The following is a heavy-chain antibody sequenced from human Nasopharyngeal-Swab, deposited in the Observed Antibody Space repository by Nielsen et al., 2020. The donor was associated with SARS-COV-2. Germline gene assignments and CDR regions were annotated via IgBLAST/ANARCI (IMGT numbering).Heavy chain of an antibody. CDR3: ARRQSSDYPFDY. D-gene: IGHD3-22*01. V-gene: IGHV1-46*01. Sequence: ASVKVSCKASGYSFTKYYIHWVRQGHGQGLEWMGAIYAEGGSPDYAQKFQGRVTMTRDRSTSTVYMDLSSLRSEDTAVYYCARRQSSDYPFDYWGQGTLVTVSS. CDR1: GYSFTKYY. J-gene: IGHJ4*02. CDR2: IYAEGGSP.